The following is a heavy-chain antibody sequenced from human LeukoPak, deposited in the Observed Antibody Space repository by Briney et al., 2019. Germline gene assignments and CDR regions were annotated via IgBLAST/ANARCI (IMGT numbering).Heavy chain of an antibody. Sequence: GASVKASCKASGYTFTGYYMHWVRQAPGQGLEWMGWINPNSGGTNYAQKFQGRVTMTRDTSVSTAYMELSRLRSDDTAVYYCARGIAVAGPYVDYWGQGTLVTVSS. CDR3: ARGIAVAGPYVDY. CDR1: GYTFTGYY. J-gene: IGHJ4*02. V-gene: IGHV1-2*02. CDR2: INPNSGGT. D-gene: IGHD6-19*01.